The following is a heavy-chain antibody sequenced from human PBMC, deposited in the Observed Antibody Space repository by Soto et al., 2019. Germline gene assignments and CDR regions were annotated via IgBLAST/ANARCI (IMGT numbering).Heavy chain of an antibody. CDR2: ISGSGDGS. D-gene: IGHD1-26*01. Sequence: PGGSLRLSCAASGFTFSKFAMNWVRQVPGQGLEWISAISGSGDGSYYTDSVKGRFSISRDNSKNTLFLQMNGLRVEDTAVYYCAKGGWELRDYYYGLDVWGRGTTVTVSS. CDR1: GFTFSKFA. V-gene: IGHV3-23*01. J-gene: IGHJ6*02. CDR3: AKGGWELRDYYYGLDV.